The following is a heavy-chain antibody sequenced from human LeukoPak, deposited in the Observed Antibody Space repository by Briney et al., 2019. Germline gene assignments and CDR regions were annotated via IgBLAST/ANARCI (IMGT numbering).Heavy chain of an antibody. CDR1: GFTFSSYE. J-gene: IGHJ4*02. Sequence: GGSLRLSCAASGFTFSSYEMHWVRQAPGKGLEWVSYISSSGSTIYYADSVKGRFTISRDNAKNPLYLQMNSLRAEDTAVYYCARDFSDVRGNIFDSWGQGTLVTVSS. D-gene: IGHD3-10*02. V-gene: IGHV3-48*03. CDR2: ISSSGSTI. CDR3: ARDFSDVRGNIFDS.